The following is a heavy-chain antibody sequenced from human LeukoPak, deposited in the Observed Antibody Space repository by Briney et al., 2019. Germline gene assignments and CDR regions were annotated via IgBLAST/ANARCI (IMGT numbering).Heavy chain of an antibody. D-gene: IGHD3-9*01. J-gene: IGHJ4*02. CDR2: IYYSGST. Sequence: KPSETLSLTCTVSGGSISSSSYYWGWIRQPPGKGLEWIGSIYYSGSTYYNPSLKSRVTISVDTSKNQFSLKLSSVTAADTAVYYCARSRYFDWLLYKARGIFDYWGQGTLVTVSS. CDR3: ARSRYFDWLLYKARGIFDY. CDR1: GGSISSSSYY. V-gene: IGHV4-39*07.